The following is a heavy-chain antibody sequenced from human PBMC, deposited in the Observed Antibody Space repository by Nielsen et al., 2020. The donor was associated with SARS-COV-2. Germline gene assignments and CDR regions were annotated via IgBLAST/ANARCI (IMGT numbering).Heavy chain of an antibody. CDR1: GFTFSSYG. V-gene: IGHV3-33*01. CDR3: ARSPKRLYFDWLPYFDY. CDR2: IWYDGSNK. D-gene: IGHD3-9*01. Sequence: GGSLRLSCAASGFTFSSYGMHWVRQAPGKGLEWVAVIWYDGSNKYYADSVKGRFTISRDNSKNTLYLQMNSLRAEDTAVYYCARSPKRLYFDWLPYFDYWGQGTLVTVSS. J-gene: IGHJ4*02.